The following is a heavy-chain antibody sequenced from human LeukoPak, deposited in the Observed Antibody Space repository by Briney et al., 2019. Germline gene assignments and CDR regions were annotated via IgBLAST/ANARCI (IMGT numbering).Heavy chain of an antibody. CDR2: MYYSGST. V-gene: IGHV4-31*03. D-gene: IGHD5-24*01. Sequence: PSETLSLTCTVSGGSISSGGYYWSWIRLHTGKGLEWIGYMYYSGSTYYNPSLKSRVTISVDTSKNQFSLKLSSVTAADTAVYYCARAGRDGYNFGGNYFDYWGQGTLVTVSS. CDR1: GGSISSGGYY. J-gene: IGHJ4*02. CDR3: ARAGRDGYNFGGNYFDY.